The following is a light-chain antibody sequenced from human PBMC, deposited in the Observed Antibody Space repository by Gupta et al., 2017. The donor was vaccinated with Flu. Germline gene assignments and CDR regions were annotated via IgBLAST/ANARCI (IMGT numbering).Light chain of an antibody. V-gene: IGKV3-11*01. CDR3: QQRSNWPRT. CDR1: QSVGSY. J-gene: IGKJ1*01. CDR2: DAS. Sequence: ELVLTQSPATLSLSPGERATLSCRASQSVGSYLAWYQQRPGQPPRLLIYDASNRATGIPARFSGSGSGTDFTLTISSLEPEDFAVYYCQQRSNWPRTFGQGTKVEI.